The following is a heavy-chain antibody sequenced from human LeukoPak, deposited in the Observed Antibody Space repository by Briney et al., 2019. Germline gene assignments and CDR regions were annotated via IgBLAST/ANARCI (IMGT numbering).Heavy chain of an antibody. V-gene: IGHV4-30-2*01. J-gene: IGHJ5*02. CDR1: GGSISSGGYS. CDR2: IYHSGST. D-gene: IGHD3-3*01. Sequence: PSETLSLTCAVSGGSISSGGYSWSWIRQPPGKGLEWIGYIYHSGSTYYNPPLKSRVTISVDRSKDQFSLKLSSVTAADTAVYYCARSTYYDFWSGYYGGWFDPWGQGTLVTVSS. CDR3: ARSTYYDFWSGYYGGWFDP.